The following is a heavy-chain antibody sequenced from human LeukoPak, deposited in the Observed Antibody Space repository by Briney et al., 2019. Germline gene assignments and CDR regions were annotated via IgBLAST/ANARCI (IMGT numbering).Heavy chain of an antibody. CDR1: GGTFSSYA. CDR2: IIPILGIA. CDR3: ARDPTAVAGTVDY. Sequence: ASVKVSCKASGGTFSSYAISWVRQAPGQGLEWMGRIIPILGIANYAQKFQGRVTITADKSTSTAYMELSSLRSEDTAVYYCARDPTAVAGTVDYWGQGTLVTVSS. D-gene: IGHD6-19*01. V-gene: IGHV1-69*04. J-gene: IGHJ4*02.